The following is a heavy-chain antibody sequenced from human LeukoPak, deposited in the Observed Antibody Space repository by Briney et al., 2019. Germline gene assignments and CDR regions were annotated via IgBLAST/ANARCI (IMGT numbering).Heavy chain of an antibody. CDR1: GYTFTTYG. CDR3: ARVDQARGYFFDY. Sequence: ASVKVSCKASGYTFTTYGISWVRQAPGQGLEWMGWINPNSGGTNYAQKFQGRVTMTRDTSINSAYLELSRLRSDDTAVYYCARVDQARGYFFDYWGQGTLVTVSS. J-gene: IGHJ4*02. CDR2: INPNSGGT. D-gene: IGHD3-10*01. V-gene: IGHV1-2*02.